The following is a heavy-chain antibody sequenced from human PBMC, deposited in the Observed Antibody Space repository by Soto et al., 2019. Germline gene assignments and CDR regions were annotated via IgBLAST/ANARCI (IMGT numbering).Heavy chain of an antibody. CDR3: AKDRRAGGNYGFYSDF. CDR1: GFTFSSYG. V-gene: IGHV3-23*01. D-gene: IGHD1-7*01. CDR2: SSATGAGT. J-gene: IGHJ4*02. Sequence: EVQLLESGGGLVQPGGSLRLSCAASGFTFSSYGMTWVRQAPGKGLEWVSFSSATGAGTYYADSVKGRFTISRDNSKNTVYLQMTSLRADDTAVYYCAKDRRAGGNYGFYSDFWGQGVLVIVSS.